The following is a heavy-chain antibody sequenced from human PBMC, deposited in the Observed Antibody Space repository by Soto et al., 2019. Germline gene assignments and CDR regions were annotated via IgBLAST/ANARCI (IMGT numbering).Heavy chain of an antibody. Sequence: VQVSCKVSGYNVTELPLYWMRQPPGTGLDCMGGFDHKDGLPVYAQNFEGRVTMTEDTSTGTAYLEAGNLRSEDTAVYFCAAVDCFDRNYFDPGGKESLVTVS. CDR2: FDHKDGLP. CDR3: AAVDCFDRNYFDP. D-gene: IGHD2-21*01. J-gene: IGHJ5*02. CDR1: GYNVTELP. V-gene: IGHV1-24*01.